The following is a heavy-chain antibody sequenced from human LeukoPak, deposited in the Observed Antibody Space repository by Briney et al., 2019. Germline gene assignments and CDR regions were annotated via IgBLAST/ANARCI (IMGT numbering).Heavy chain of an antibody. CDR3: ARGITIDY. J-gene: IGHJ4*02. D-gene: IGHD3-10*01. CDR1: RYSISSGYY. Sequence: SETLSLTCSVSRYSISSGYYWAWIRQPPGKGLEWIGSIYHSGSAYYNASLKSRVTISVDTSKNQFSLELPSVTAADTAVYYCARGITIDYWGQGTLVTVSS. V-gene: IGHV4-38-2*02. CDR2: IYHSGSA.